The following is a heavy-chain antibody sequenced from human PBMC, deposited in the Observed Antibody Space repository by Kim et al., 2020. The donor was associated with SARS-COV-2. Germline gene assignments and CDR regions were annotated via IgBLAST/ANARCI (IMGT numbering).Heavy chain of an antibody. CDR1: GFTFSSYS. Sequence: GGSLRLSCAASGFTFSSYSMNWVRQAPGKGLEWVSSISSSSSYIYYADSVKGRFTISRDNAKNSLYLQMNSLRAEDTAVYYCARDQGWGSGSYYTPNYYGMDVWGQGTTVTVSS. J-gene: IGHJ6*02. V-gene: IGHV3-21*01. D-gene: IGHD3-10*01. CDR2: ISSSSSYI. CDR3: ARDQGWGSGSYYTPNYYGMDV.